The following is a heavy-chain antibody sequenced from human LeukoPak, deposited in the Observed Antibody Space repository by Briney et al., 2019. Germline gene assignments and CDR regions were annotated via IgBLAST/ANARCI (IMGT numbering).Heavy chain of an antibody. D-gene: IGHD3-22*01. J-gene: IGHJ4*02. CDR3: ARGPSRAPDYYDSSGYQDY. Sequence: ASVKVSCKASGYTFTSYDINWVRQATGQGLEWMGWMNPNNGNTGYAQKFQGRVTMTRNTSISTAYMELSSLRSEDTAVYYCARGPSRAPDYYDSSGYQDYWGQGTLVTVSS. V-gene: IGHV1-8*01. CDR1: GYTFTSYD. CDR2: MNPNNGNT.